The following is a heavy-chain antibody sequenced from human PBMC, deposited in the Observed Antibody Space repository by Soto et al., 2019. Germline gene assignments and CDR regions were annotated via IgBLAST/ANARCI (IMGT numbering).Heavy chain of an antibody. J-gene: IGHJ4*02. CDR1: GGSISGSY. CDR2: VYYTGST. Sequence: PSDTLSLTCSVSGGSISGSYCSWIRQSPGKGLEWLGYVYYTGSTNYSPSLRSRVSISVDTSKNEFSLRLSSVTAADTAVYYCAKTNGRIVYYFDYWGQGTLVTVSS. D-gene: IGHD3-16*02. CDR3: AKTNGRIVYYFDY. V-gene: IGHV4-59*01.